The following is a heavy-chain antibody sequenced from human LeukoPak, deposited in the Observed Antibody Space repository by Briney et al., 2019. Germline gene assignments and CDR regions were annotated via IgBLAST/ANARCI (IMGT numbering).Heavy chain of an antibody. CDR2: IKQDGSEK. CDR1: GFTFSSYW. CDR3: AKDRVVAAGDDAFDI. D-gene: IGHD2-2*01. V-gene: IGHV3-7*03. Sequence: GGSLRLSCAASGFTFSSYWMSWVRQAPGKGLEWVANIKQDGSEKYYVDSVKGRFTISRDNAKNTLYLQMNSLRAEDTAVYYCAKDRVVAAGDDAFDIWGQGTMVTVSS. J-gene: IGHJ3*02.